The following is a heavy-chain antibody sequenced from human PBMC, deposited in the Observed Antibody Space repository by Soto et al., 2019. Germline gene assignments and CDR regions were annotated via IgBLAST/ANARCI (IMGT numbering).Heavy chain of an antibody. Sequence: GGSLRLSCAASGFTFSTYAMSWVRQAPGKGLEWVSGISTSGISTYYADSVKGRFTISRDNSKNTLYLQMNSLRAEDTAVYYCAKDPMVRDCSGGTCYFDYWGQGTLVTVSS. CDR3: AKDPMVRDCSGGTCYFDY. J-gene: IGHJ4*02. D-gene: IGHD2-15*01. CDR2: ISTSGIST. V-gene: IGHV3-23*01. CDR1: GFTFSTYA.